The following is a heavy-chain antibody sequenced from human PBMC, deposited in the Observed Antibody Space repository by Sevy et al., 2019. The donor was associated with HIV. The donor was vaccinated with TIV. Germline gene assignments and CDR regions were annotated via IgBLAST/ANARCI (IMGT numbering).Heavy chain of an antibody. J-gene: IGHJ4*02. V-gene: IGHV3-23*01. CDR2: IGGSGGST. Sequence: GGSLRLSCAGSGFIFSTYDMTWVRQAPGKGLEWVSSIGGSGGSTYYADSVKGRFTISRDNSNNMIDLEMNSLRAEDTAVYYCAKENRDGFQWGQGTLVTVSS. D-gene: IGHD2-2*03. CDR1: GFIFSTYD. CDR3: AKENRDGFQ.